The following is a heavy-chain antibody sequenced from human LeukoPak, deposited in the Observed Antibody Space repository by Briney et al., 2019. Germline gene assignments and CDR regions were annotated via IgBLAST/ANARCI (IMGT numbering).Heavy chain of an antibody. D-gene: IGHD5-24*01. J-gene: IGHJ4*02. CDR2: IKAKAHGGTI. CDR1: GFTFINAW. CDR3: TTTQEGMATYYFDY. V-gene: IGHV3-15*01. Sequence: GGSLRLSCAASGFTFINAWMAWVRQAPGKGLEWVGRIKAKAHGGTIEYAAPVKGRFTISRDDSKNTLYLQMNSLKTEDTAVYYCTTTQEGMATYYFDYWGQGTLVTVSS.